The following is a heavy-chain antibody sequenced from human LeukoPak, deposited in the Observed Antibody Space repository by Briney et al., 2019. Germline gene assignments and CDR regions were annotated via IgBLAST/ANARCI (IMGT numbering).Heavy chain of an antibody. Sequence: GASVKVSCKASGYTFTSYYMHWVRQAPGQGLGWMGIINPSGGSTSYAQKFQGRVTMTRDMSTSTVYMELSSLRSEDTAVYYCARDVADTAMAKIPRWLDPWGQGTLVTVSS. CDR3: ARDVADTAMAKIPRWLDP. V-gene: IGHV1-46*01. D-gene: IGHD5-18*01. J-gene: IGHJ5*02. CDR2: INPSGGST. CDR1: GYTFTSYY.